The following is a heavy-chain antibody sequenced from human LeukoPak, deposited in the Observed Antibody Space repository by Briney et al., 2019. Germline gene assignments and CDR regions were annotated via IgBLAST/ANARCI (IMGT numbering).Heavy chain of an antibody. D-gene: IGHD1-26*01. CDR3: ERDSIRSSGSSEC. V-gene: IGHV3-74*01. Sequence: GGSLRLSCAASGFTFISYWMHWVRQAPGKGLVWVSRINSDGSSTSYADSVKGRFTVSRDNAKNTLYLQMNSLRVEDTAVYYFERDSIRSSGSSECWGQGTLVTVSS. CDR2: INSDGSST. J-gene: IGHJ4*02. CDR1: GFTFISYW.